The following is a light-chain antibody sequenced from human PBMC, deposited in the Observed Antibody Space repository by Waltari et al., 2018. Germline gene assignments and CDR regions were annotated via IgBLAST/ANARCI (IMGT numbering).Light chain of an antibody. J-gene: IGLJ3*02. CDR1: GLAVGSNNL. CDR3: CSYAGSSTV. V-gene: IGLV2-23*02. Sequence: QSALTQRAPGSGLPGQSTTIPSPETGLAVGSNNLPSWYQQHPGKAPRLMIYEVSKRPSGVSNRFSGSKSGNTASLTISGLQAEDEADYYCCSYAGSSTVFGGGTKLTVL. CDR2: EVS.